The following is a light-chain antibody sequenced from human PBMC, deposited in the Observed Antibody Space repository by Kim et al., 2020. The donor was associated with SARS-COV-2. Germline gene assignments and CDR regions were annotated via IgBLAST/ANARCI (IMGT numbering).Light chain of an antibody. V-gene: IGKV1-33*01. Sequence: DIQMTQFPSSLSASVGDRVTITCQASQDISNYLNWYQQKPGKAPKVLIYDASNLATGVPSRFSGSGSGTDFTFTISSLQPEDVATYFFQQCDNHPITFGQGTRLEI. J-gene: IGKJ5*01. CDR3: QQCDNHPIT. CDR1: QDISNY. CDR2: DAS.